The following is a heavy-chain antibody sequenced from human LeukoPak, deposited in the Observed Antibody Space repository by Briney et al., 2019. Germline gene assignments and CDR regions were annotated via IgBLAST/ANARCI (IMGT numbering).Heavy chain of an antibody. J-gene: IGHJ3*02. V-gene: IGHV1-2*02. Sequence: ASVKVSCKASGYTFTGYYMHWVRQAPGQGLERMGWINPNSGGTNYAQKFQGRVTMTRDTSISTAYMELSRLRSDDTAVYYCASWSWDIVVVPAAPDDAFDIWGQGTMVTVSS. CDR1: GYTFTGYY. CDR2: INPNSGGT. CDR3: ASWSWDIVVVPAAPDDAFDI. D-gene: IGHD2-2*01.